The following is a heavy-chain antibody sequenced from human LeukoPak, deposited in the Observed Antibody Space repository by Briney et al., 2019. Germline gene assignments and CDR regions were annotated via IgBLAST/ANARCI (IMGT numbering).Heavy chain of an antibody. Sequence: GGSLRLSCAASGFTFSSYGMHWVRQAPGKGLEWVAFMRYDGSNKYYADSVKGRFTISRDNSKNTLYLQMNSLRAEDTAVYYCAKGVEQRYYYYYMDVWGKGTTVTVSS. V-gene: IGHV3-30*02. J-gene: IGHJ6*03. CDR1: GFTFSSYG. CDR3: AKGVEQRYYYYYMDV. D-gene: IGHD6-25*01. CDR2: MRYDGSNK.